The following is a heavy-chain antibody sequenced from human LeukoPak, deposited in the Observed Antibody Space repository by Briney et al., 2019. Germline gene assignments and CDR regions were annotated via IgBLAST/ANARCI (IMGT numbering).Heavy chain of an antibody. CDR3: AEIAAAGTLFDY. D-gene: IGHD6-13*01. J-gene: IGHJ4*02. CDR2: INHSGST. V-gene: IGHV4-34*01. CDR1: GGSFSGYY. Sequence: RPSETLSLTCAVYGGSFSGYYWSWIRQPPGKGLEWIGEINHSGSTNYNPSLKSRVTISVDTSKNQFSLKLSSVTAADTAVYYCAEIAAAGTLFDYWGQGTLVTVSS.